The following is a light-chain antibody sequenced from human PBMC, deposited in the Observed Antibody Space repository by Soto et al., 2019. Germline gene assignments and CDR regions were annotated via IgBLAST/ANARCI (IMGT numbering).Light chain of an antibody. Sequence: EIVLTQSPGTLSLSPGERATLSCRASQSVSRSYLAWYQQKPGQAPRPLIYGAYSRDIGIPDRFSGSGSGTDFTLTISRLEPEDFAVYYCQQYGSSPWTFGQGTKVEIK. CDR2: GAY. J-gene: IGKJ1*01. CDR1: QSVSRSY. V-gene: IGKV3-20*01. CDR3: QQYGSSPWT.